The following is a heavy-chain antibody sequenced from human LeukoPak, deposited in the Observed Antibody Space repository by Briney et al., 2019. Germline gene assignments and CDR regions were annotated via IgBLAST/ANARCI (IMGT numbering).Heavy chain of an antibody. CDR3: ARVCHKFVSVDY. CDR1: GFTFSDYY. Sequence: GGSLRLSCAASGFTFSDYYMSWIRQAPGKGLEWVSYISSSGSTIYYAGSVKGRFTISRDNAKNSLYLQMNSLRAEDTAVYYCARVCHKFVSVDYWGQGTLVTVSS. D-gene: IGHD3-16*01. V-gene: IGHV3-11*01. CDR2: ISSSGSTI. J-gene: IGHJ4*02.